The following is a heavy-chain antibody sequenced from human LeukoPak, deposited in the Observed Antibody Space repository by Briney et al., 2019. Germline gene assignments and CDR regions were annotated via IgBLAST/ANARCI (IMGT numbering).Heavy chain of an antibody. CDR3: ARALPENGYSGYDLDY. Sequence: GGSLTLSCAASGFTFSSYSMKWVRQAPGKGLEWVSSVSSSSSSYIYYADSVKGRFTISRDNAKNSLYLQMNSLRAEDTAVYYCARALPENGYSGYDLDYWGQGTLVTVSS. CDR1: GFTFSSYS. CDR2: VSSSSSSYI. J-gene: IGHJ4*02. D-gene: IGHD5-12*01. V-gene: IGHV3-21*01.